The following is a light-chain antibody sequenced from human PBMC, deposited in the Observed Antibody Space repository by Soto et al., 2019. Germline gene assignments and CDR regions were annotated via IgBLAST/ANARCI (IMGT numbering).Light chain of an antibody. Sequence: EIVLTPSPATLSLSPGERATLSCRASQSVSSSYLAWYQQKPGQAPRLLIHGATTRATGIPARFSGSGSGTEFTLTISSLQSEDFAVYYCQQYNNWPRTFGQGTKVDIK. V-gene: IGKV3-15*01. CDR3: QQYNNWPRT. CDR2: GAT. CDR1: QSVSSSY. J-gene: IGKJ1*01.